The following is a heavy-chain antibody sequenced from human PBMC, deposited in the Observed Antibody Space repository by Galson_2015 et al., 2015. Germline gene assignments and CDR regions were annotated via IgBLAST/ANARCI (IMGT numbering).Heavy chain of an antibody. CDR3: ARESTTGYYYYYMDV. Sequence: SLRLSCAASGFIFTGYTMNWVRQAPGKGLEWVSNISSSSSSIYYTDSVKGRFTISRDNAKNSLYLQMNSLTDEDTAVYYCARESTTGYYYYYMDVWGKGTTVSVS. CDR1: GFIFTGYT. V-gene: IGHV3-48*02. J-gene: IGHJ6*03. CDR2: ISSSSSSI. D-gene: IGHD4-17*01.